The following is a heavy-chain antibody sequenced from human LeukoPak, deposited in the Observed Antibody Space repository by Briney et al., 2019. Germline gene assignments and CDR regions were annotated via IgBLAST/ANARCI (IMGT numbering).Heavy chain of an antibody. V-gene: IGHV3-30*01. CDR3: ARGVSTWYRIDY. Sequence: GGSLRLSCAPSGFTVSSTYMSWVRQAPGKGLEWVALLSYDGSIKHYADSVKGRFTLSRDNSKSSVYLQMDSLKADDTAVYYCARGVSTWYRIDYWGQGTLVTVSS. D-gene: IGHD6-13*01. J-gene: IGHJ4*02. CDR2: LSYDGSIK. CDR1: GFTVSSTY.